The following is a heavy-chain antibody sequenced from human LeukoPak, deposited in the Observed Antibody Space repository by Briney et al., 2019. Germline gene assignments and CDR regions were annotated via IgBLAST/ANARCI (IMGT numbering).Heavy chain of an antibody. CDR2: IRSKAYGGTT. CDR1: GFTFSSYG. D-gene: IGHD3-10*01. Sequence: PGGSLRLSCAASGFTFSSYGMHWVRQAPGKGLEWVGFIRSKAYGGTTEYAASVKGRFTISRDDSKSIAYLQMNSLKTEDTAVYYCTREGLWFGEPYFDYWGQGTLVTVSS. V-gene: IGHV3-49*04. CDR3: TREGLWFGEPYFDY. J-gene: IGHJ4*02.